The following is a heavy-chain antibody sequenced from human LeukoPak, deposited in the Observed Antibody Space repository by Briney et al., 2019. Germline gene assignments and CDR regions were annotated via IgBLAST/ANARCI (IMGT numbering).Heavy chain of an antibody. D-gene: IGHD2-2*02. CDR2: ISGSGGTT. CDR1: GFTFRSDA. V-gene: IGHV3-23*01. J-gene: IGHJ4*02. Sequence: GGSLRLSCTASGFTFRSDAMSWVRQAPGKGLEWVSGISGSGGTTYYADSVKGRFTIFRDNSKNTLHLQMNSLRAEDTAVYYCAKHHCSGTTCYRVFDYWGQGTLVTVSS. CDR3: AKHHCSGTTCYRVFDY.